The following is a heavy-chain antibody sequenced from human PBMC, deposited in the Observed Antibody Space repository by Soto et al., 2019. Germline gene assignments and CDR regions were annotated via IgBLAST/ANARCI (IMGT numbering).Heavy chain of an antibody. D-gene: IGHD2-15*01. Sequence: GGSLRLSCAASGFTFSSYAMSWVRQAPGKGLEWVSAISGSGGSTYYADSVKGRFTISRDNSKNTLYLQMNSLRAEDTAVYYCAKSLCSGGSCQLSGYYFDYWGQGTLVTVSS. CDR2: ISGSGGST. CDR3: AKSLCSGGSCQLSGYYFDY. V-gene: IGHV3-23*01. J-gene: IGHJ4*02. CDR1: GFTFSSYA.